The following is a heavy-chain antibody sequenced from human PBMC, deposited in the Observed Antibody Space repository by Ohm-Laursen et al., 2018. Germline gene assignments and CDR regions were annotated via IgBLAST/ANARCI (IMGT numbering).Heavy chain of an antibody. J-gene: IGHJ4*02. CDR3: ATPVFGSRWYYFDY. CDR1: GGSISSSRYY. D-gene: IGHD6-13*01. V-gene: IGHV4-39*07. Sequence: SQTLSLTCTVSGGSISSSRYYWGWIRQPPGKGLEWIGSIYQSGNTYYNPSLKSRVTISVDTSKNQFSLRLNSVTAADTAVYYCATPVFGSRWYYFDYWGQGTLVTVSS. CDR2: IYQSGNT.